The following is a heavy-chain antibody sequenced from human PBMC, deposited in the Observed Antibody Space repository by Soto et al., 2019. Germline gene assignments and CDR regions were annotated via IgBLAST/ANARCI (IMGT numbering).Heavy chain of an antibody. CDR2: IKQDGNKI. CDR1: GFSFSSYW. J-gene: IGHJ4*02. D-gene: IGHD6-6*01. CDR3: ARDIAPRTSDC. V-gene: IGHV3-7*01. Sequence: EVQLVESGGGLVQPGGSLRLSCAASGFSFSSYWMTWVRQAPGKGLEWVANIKQDGNKIYYVDSMKGRFTISRDNAKNSLYLEMNNLRAEDTAMYYCARDIAPRTSDCWGQGTLVTVSS.